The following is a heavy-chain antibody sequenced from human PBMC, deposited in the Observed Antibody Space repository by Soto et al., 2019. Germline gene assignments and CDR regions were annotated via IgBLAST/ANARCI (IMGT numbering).Heavy chain of an antibody. J-gene: IGHJ5*01. Sequence: SETLSLTCSVSGDSISNLDYFWAWIRQPPGQALEYIGYIYKSATTYYNPSFESRIAISVDTSKSQFSLNVTSVTAADTAVYFCARGRYCLTGRCFPNWFDSWGQGAPVTVSS. D-gene: IGHD7-27*01. CDR1: GDSISNLDYF. CDR3: ARGRYCLTGRCFPNWFDS. V-gene: IGHV4-30-4*01. CDR2: IYKSATT.